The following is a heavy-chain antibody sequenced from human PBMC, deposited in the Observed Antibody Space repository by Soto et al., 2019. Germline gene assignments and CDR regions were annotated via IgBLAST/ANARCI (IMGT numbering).Heavy chain of an antibody. CDR2: IFHSGTS. D-gene: IGHD3-3*01. Sequence: PSETLSLTCSVSGGSVSGFYWSWIRQPPGKGLQWIGYIFHSGTSNCHPSLKSRVSISVDTSKSQISLRLTSVTAADTAVYYCARDPGLGVVHIDYWGPGTLVTVSS. CDR3: ARDPGLGVVHIDY. CDR1: GGSVSGFY. J-gene: IGHJ4*02. V-gene: IGHV4-59*02.